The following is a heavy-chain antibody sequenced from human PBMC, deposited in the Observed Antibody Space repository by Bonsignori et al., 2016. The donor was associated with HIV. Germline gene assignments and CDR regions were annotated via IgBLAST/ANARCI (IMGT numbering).Heavy chain of an antibody. CDR3: ARLRRDSRAARGGVFDY. Sequence: SETLSLTCAVSGYSISSGYYWGWIRQPPGKGLEWIGSIYHSGSTYYNPSLKSRVTISVDTSKNQFSLKLSSVTAADTAVYYCARLRRDSRAARGGVFDYWGPGNPGHRLL. CDR1: GYSISSGYY. CDR2: IYHSGST. V-gene: IGHV4-38-2*01. J-gene: IGHJ4*02. D-gene: IGHD3-16*01.